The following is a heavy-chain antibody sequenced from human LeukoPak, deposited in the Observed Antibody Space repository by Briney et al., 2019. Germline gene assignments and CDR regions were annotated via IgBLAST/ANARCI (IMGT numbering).Heavy chain of an antibody. J-gene: IGHJ4*02. V-gene: IGHV1-18*01. CDR1: DYTFSDYG. D-gene: IGHD2-2*01. CDR3: ARGRRDRTRQLAY. CDR2: ISAYNGST. Sequence: ASVKVSCKAGDYTFSDYGISWVRQAPGQGLEWMGWISAYNGSTNYAQNFQGRVTMTTDTSTSTAYMELRSLRSDDTAVYFCARGRRDRTRQLAYCGQGTLVTVSS.